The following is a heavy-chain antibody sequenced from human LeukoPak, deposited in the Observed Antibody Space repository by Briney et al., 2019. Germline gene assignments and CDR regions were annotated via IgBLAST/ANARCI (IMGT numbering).Heavy chain of an antibody. J-gene: IGHJ4*02. CDR1: GGSFSGYY. D-gene: IGHD3-22*01. CDR3: ARGYYYDSWSWYAYYFDY. V-gene: IGHV4-34*01. CDR2: INHSGST. Sequence: SETLSLTCAVYGGSFSGYYWSWIRQPPGKGLEWIGEINHSGSTNYNPSLKSRVTISVDTSKNQFSLTLSSVTAADTAVYYCARGYYYDSWSWYAYYFDYWGQGTLVTVSS.